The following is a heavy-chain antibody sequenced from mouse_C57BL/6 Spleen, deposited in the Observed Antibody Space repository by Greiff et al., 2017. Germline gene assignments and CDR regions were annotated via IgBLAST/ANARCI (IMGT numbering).Heavy chain of an antibody. V-gene: IGHV1-55*01. J-gene: IGHJ3*01. Sequence: VQLQQPGAELVKPGASVKMSCKASGYTFTSYWITWVKQRPGQGLEWFGDIYPGSGSTNYNEKFKSKATLTVDTSSSTAYMQLSSLTSEDSAVYYCARYTTVVATKEFAYWGQGTLVTVSA. D-gene: IGHD1-1*01. CDR2: IYPGSGST. CDR1: GYTFTSYW. CDR3: ARYTTVVATKEFAY.